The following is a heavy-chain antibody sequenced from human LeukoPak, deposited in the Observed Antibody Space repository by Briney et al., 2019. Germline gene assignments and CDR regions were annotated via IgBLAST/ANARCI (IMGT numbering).Heavy chain of an antibody. D-gene: IGHD6-19*01. J-gene: IGHJ4*02. CDR1: GFTFSSYV. V-gene: IGHV3-30*04. CDR3: AKGSSAWNEVFHFDY. CDR2: ISYDGSNE. Sequence: GGSLRLSCAASGFTFSSYVMHWVRQAPGKGLEWVAIISYDGSNEYYADSVKGRSTISRDNAKNSLYLQMHSLRAEDMALYYCAKGSSAWNEVFHFDYWGQGTLVTVSS.